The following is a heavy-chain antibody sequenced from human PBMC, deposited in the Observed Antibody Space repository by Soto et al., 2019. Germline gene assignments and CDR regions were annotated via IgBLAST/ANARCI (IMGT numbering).Heavy chain of an antibody. J-gene: IGHJ4*02. Sequence: GGSLRLSCAASGFTFSNHAMSWVRQAPGKGLEWVSAISGSDGSTYYADSVKGRFTISRDNSKNTLYLQMNSLRAEDTAVYYCAKDGPKSSGRYENLGYYFDYWGQGTLVTVSS. CDR2: ISGSDGST. CDR1: GFTFSNHA. CDR3: AKDGPKSSGRYENLGYYFDY. D-gene: IGHD6-19*01. V-gene: IGHV3-23*01.